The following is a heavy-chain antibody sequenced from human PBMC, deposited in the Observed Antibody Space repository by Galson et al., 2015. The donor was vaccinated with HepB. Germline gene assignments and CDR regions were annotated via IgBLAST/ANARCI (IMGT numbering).Heavy chain of an antibody. CDR1: GGSISSYY. CDR2: IYYSGST. CDR3: ARAPPDLVVTTYWYFDL. V-gene: IGHV4-59*01. Sequence: TLSLTCTVSGGSISSYYWSWIRQPPGKGLEWIGYIYYSGSTNYNPSLKSRVTISVDTSKNQFSLKLSSVTAADTAVYYCARAPPDLVVTTYWYFDLWGRGTLVTVSS. J-gene: IGHJ2*01. D-gene: IGHD2-21*02.